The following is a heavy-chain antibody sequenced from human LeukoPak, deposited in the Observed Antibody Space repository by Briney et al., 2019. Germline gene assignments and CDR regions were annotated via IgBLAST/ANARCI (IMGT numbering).Heavy chain of an antibody. CDR1: GFTFSSYA. CDR2: IKQDGSEK. V-gene: IGHV3-7*03. Sequence: GGSLRLSCAASGFTFSSYAMSWVRQAPGKGLEWVANIKQDGSEKYYVDSVKGRFTISRDNAKNSLYLQMNSLRAEDTAVYYCARDFRRYSSGWYGSYWGQGTLVTVSS. J-gene: IGHJ4*02. CDR3: ARDFRRYSSGWYGSY. D-gene: IGHD6-19*01.